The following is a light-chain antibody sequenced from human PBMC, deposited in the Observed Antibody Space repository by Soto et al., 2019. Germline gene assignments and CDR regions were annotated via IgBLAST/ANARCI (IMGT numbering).Light chain of an antibody. Sequence: DIVMTQSPLSLPVTPGEPASISCRSSQSHLHRSGYNYLTWYLQKPGQSPQLLIYLGSSRASGVPDRFSGSGSGTDFTLKISRVEAEDVGVYYCMQALQTPLTFGGGTKVEIK. CDR3: MQALQTPLT. CDR1: QSHLHRSGYNY. J-gene: IGKJ4*01. V-gene: IGKV2-28*01. CDR2: LGS.